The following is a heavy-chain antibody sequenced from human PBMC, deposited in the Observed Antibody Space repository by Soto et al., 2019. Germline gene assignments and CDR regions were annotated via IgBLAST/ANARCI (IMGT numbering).Heavy chain of an antibody. Sequence: QVQLVESGGGVVQPGRSLRLSCAASGFSFSSCAMHWVRQPPAKGLEWGAVITNDGNTIHYADSVKGRFTISRDNSKNTLYLQMNSLRAEDTAVYYCAAELGNSGYDGHDYWGQGTLVTVSS. D-gene: IGHD5-12*01. CDR1: GFSFSSCA. J-gene: IGHJ4*02. CDR2: ITNDGNTI. CDR3: AAELGNSGYDGHDY. V-gene: IGHV3-30-3*01.